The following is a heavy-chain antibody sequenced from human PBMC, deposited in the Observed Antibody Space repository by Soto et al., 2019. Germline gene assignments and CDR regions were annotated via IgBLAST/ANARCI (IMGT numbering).Heavy chain of an antibody. D-gene: IGHD3-22*01. CDR2: ISVSGGST. CDR3: GNYYDSSGYGYYFDY. Sequence: GGSLRLSCAASGFTFSNYAMSWVRQAPGKGLEWVSTISVSGGSTYYADSVKGRFTISRDNSKNTLYLQMNSLRAEDTTVYYCGNYYDSSGYGYYFDYWCQGTLVTVSS. CDR1: GFTFSNYA. J-gene: IGHJ4*02. V-gene: IGHV3-23*01.